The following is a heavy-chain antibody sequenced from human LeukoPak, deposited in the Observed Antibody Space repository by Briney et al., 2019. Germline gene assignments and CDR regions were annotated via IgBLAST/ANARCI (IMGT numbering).Heavy chain of an antibody. CDR2: IYTSGST. Sequence: SETLSLTCTVSGDSISSYYWSWIRQPAGKGLEWIGRIYTSGSTDYNPSLKSRVTMSVDTSKNQFSLKLSSVTAADTAVYYCARDRLIAVAGSWFDPWGQGTLVTVSS. CDR3: ARDRLIAVAGSWFDP. D-gene: IGHD6-19*01. J-gene: IGHJ5*02. CDR1: GDSISSYY. V-gene: IGHV4-4*07.